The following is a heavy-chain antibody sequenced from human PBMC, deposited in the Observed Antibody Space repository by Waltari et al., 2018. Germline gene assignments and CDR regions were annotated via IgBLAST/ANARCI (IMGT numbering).Heavy chain of an antibody. CDR3: ATERSPMVRGVISPYYYYMDV. CDR1: GYTFTDYY. Sequence: EVQLVQSGAEVKKPGATVKISCKASGYTFTDYYMHWVQQAPGKGREWMGRVDPEDGETIYAEKFQGRVTITADTSTDTAYMELSSLRSEDTAVYYCATERSPMVRGVISPYYYYMDVWGKGTTVTVSS. CDR2: VDPEDGET. J-gene: IGHJ6*03. D-gene: IGHD3-10*01. V-gene: IGHV1-69-2*01.